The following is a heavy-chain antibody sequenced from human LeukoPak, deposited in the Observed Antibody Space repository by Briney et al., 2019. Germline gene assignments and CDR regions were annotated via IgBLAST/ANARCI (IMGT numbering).Heavy chain of an antibody. J-gene: IGHJ4*02. CDR3: AKIGGTYYYDSSGYYYLSPLDY. Sequence: GGSLRLSCAASGFTFSDYYMNWIRQAPGKGLEWLSSISSNGKTMYYADSVKGRFTISRDSAKNSLYLQMNSLRAEDTAVYYCAKIGGTYYYDSSGYYYLSPLDYWGQGTLVTVSS. D-gene: IGHD3-22*01. CDR1: GFTFSDYY. V-gene: IGHV3-11*01. CDR2: ISSNGKTM.